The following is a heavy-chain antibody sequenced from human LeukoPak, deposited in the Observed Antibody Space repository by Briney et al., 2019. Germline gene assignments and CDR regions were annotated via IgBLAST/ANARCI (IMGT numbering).Heavy chain of an antibody. D-gene: IGHD6-13*01. V-gene: IGHV4-61*08. CDR1: GGSISSGDYY. CDR2: IYYSGST. J-gene: IGHJ5*02. CDR3: ARVAAAGTIDP. Sequence: SETLFLTCTVSGGSISSGDYYWSWIRQPPGKGLEWIGYIYYSGSTNYNPSLKSRVTISVDTSKNQFSLKLSSVTAADTAVYYCARVAAAGTIDPWGQGTLVTVSS.